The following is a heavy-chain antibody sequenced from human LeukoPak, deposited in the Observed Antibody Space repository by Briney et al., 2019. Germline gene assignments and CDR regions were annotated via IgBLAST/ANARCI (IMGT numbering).Heavy chain of an antibody. J-gene: IGHJ5*02. Sequence: ASVKVSCKASGYTFTSYYMHWVRQAPGQGLEWMGIINPSGGSTSYAQKFQGRVTMTRDMSTSTVYMELSSLRSEDTAVYYCARDGVTTVTIGDWFDPWGQGTLVTVSS. CDR1: GYTFTSYY. CDR3: ARDGVTTVTIGDWFDP. V-gene: IGHV1-46*01. CDR2: INPSGGST. D-gene: IGHD4-11*01.